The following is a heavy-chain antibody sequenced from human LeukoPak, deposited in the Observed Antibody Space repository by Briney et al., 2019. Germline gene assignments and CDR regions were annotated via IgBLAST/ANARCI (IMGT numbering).Heavy chain of an antibody. D-gene: IGHD3-16*02. Sequence: PGRSLRLSCTASGFSFDDYAIHWVRQAPGKGLEWVSGISWRNSNVVYADSVKGRFTISRDNAKNSLYMQMNSLRVEDTAIYYCTKEISYRFFGYNLDYWGQGVLVTVSS. CDR1: GFSFDDYA. CDR2: ISWRNSNV. J-gene: IGHJ4*02. CDR3: TKEISYRFFGYNLDY. V-gene: IGHV3-9*01.